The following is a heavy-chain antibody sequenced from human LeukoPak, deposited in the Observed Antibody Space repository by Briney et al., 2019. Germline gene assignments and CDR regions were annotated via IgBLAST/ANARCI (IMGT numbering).Heavy chain of an antibody. CDR3: ARDRYYDSSGYYDY. CDR1: GFTFSSYS. J-gene: IGHJ4*02. V-gene: IGHV3-48*01. CDR2: ISSSSTI. D-gene: IGHD3-22*01. Sequence: GGSLRLSCAASGFTFSSYSMNWVRQAPGKGLEWVSYISSSSTIYYADSVKGRFTISRDNAKNSLYLQMNSLRAEDTAVYYCARDRYYDSSGYYDYWGQGTLVTVSS.